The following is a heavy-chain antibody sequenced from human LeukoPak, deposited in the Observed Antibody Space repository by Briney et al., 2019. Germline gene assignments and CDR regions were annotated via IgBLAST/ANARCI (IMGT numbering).Heavy chain of an antibody. CDR3: ARRGSITGWSFDY. J-gene: IGHJ4*02. D-gene: IGHD1-14*01. V-gene: IGHV4-38-2*02. Sequence: PSATLSLTCTVSGHSIGAGFVWGWIRQSPGKGLEWLGNIFHNGNTYYNPSLNGRVTVSPDTSRNQFSLTLTSVTAADTAVYFCARRGSITGWSFDYWGLGSLVTVSS. CDR1: GHSIGAGFV. CDR2: IFHNGNT.